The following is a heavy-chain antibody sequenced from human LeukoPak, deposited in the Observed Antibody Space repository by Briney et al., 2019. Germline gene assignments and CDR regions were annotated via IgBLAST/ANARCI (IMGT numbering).Heavy chain of an antibody. V-gene: IGHV5-51*01. D-gene: IGHD6-25*01. CDR2: IYPGDSDT. J-gene: IGHJ4*02. Sequence: GESLKISCKGSGYSFTSYWIGWVRQMPGKGLEWMGIIYPGDSDTRYSPSFQGQVTISADKSISTAYLQWSSLKASDTAMYYCARSLSMEAGLGYFDYWGQGTLVTVSS. CDR1: GYSFTSYW. CDR3: ARSLSMEAGLGYFDY.